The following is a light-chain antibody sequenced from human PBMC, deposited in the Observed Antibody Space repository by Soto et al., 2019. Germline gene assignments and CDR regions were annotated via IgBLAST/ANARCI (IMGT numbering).Light chain of an antibody. CDR1: QRVSSN. CDR2: GAS. CDR3: QQYGSPGT. J-gene: IGKJ1*01. V-gene: IGKV3-20*01. Sequence: IVMTQPPATLSVSPGERATLSCRASQRVSSNLAWYQQKPGQAPRLLIYGASNRATGIPDRFSGSGSGTDFTLTISRLEPEDFAVYYCQQYGSPGTFGQGTKV.